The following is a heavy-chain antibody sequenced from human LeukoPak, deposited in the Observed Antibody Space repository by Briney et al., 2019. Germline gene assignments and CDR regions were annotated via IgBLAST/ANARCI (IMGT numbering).Heavy chain of an antibody. V-gene: IGHV1-8*01. CDR1: GYTFTSYD. CDR2: MNPNSGNT. Sequence: ASVKVSCKASGYTFTSYDINWMRQATGQGLEWMGWMNPNSGNTGYAQKFQGRVTMPRNTSISTAYMELSSLRSEDTAVYYCARGFGRFLEWLLYWGQGTLVTVSS. D-gene: IGHD3-3*01. CDR3: ARGFGRFLEWLLY. J-gene: IGHJ4*02.